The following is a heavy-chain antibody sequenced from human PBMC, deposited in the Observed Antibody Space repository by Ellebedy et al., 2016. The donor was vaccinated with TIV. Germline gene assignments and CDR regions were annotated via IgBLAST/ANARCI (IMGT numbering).Heavy chain of an antibody. CDR1: GYTFTSFG. CDR2: ISAYNGDI. Sequence: ASVKVSXXASGYTFTSFGLSWVRQAPGQGLEWMGWISAYNGDINYAQNFQGRVAMTTDTATSTVYVDLRSLRSDDRAVYYCARVSVDVVIGYHYFYMDIWGKGTTVTVSS. V-gene: IGHV1-18*01. J-gene: IGHJ6*03. CDR3: ARVSVDVVIGYHYFYMDI. D-gene: IGHD6-6*01.